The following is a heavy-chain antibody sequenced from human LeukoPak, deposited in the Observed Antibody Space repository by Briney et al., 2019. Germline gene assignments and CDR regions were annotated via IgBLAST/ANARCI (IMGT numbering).Heavy chain of an antibody. Sequence: GGSLRLSCAASAFTFSTVWMGWVRQGPGKGVEWVANIKADGSVKHYVDSVEGRFSISRDNDRSSLYLQMTRLRAEDTAVYYCVRDSDYQRISGGLYAHYDALDIWGQGTMVTVSS. CDR2: IKADGSVK. V-gene: IGHV3-7*01. D-gene: IGHD2-8*02. J-gene: IGHJ3*02. CDR1: AFTFSTVW. CDR3: VRDSDYQRISGGLYAHYDALDI.